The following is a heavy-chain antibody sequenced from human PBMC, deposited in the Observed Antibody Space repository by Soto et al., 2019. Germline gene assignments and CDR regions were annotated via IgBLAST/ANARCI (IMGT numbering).Heavy chain of an antibody. Sequence: WWSLRLSCSASGFTCSSYGMHWFRQAPGKGLEWVAVISYDGSNKYYADTVKGRFTISRDNSKNTLYLQMNSLRAEDTAVYYCAKDDLTAVAGKMPDYWGQGTLVTVSS. J-gene: IGHJ4*02. CDR1: GFTCSSYG. V-gene: IGHV3-30*18. CDR2: ISYDGSNK. CDR3: AKDDLTAVAGKMPDY. D-gene: IGHD6-19*01.